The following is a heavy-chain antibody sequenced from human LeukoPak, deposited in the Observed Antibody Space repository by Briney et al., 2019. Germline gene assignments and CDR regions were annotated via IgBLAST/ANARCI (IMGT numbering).Heavy chain of an antibody. V-gene: IGHV4-34*01. Sequence: SETLSLTCAVYGGSFSGHCWSWIRQPPGKGLEWIGEINHSGSTNYNPSLKSRVTISVDTSKNQFSLKLSSVTAADTAVYYCARGRRGYSYGFSVFDYWGQGTLVTVSS. J-gene: IGHJ4*02. CDR2: INHSGST. CDR3: ARGRRGYSYGFSVFDY. CDR1: GGSFSGHC. D-gene: IGHD5-18*01.